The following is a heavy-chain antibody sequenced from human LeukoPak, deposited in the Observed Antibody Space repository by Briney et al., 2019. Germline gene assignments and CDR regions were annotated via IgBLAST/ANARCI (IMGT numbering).Heavy chain of an antibody. Sequence: GRSLRLSCAASGFTFSSYAMNWVRHAPGKGLEWVSAISGSGGSTYYADSVKGRFTISRDNSKNTLYLQMNSLRAEDTAVYYCAKDQMYYYGSGSYPSLDYWGQGTLVTVSS. CDR1: GFTFSSYA. D-gene: IGHD3-10*01. CDR3: AKDQMYYYGSGSYPSLDY. V-gene: IGHV3-23*01. CDR2: ISGSGGST. J-gene: IGHJ4*02.